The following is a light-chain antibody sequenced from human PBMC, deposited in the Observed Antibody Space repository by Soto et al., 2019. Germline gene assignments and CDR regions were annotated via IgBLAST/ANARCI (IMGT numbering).Light chain of an antibody. CDR1: QSVSSSY. J-gene: IGKJ5*01. CDR3: QQYDSSPRT. CDR2: RTS. Sequence: ESVLTQSPGTLSLSPGERATLSCRASQSVSSSYLAWYQQKPGQAPRLLIYRTSNRATGIPDRFSGSGSGTDFTLTISRLEPEDFAVYWCQQYDSSPRTFGQGTRWRL. V-gene: IGKV3-20*01.